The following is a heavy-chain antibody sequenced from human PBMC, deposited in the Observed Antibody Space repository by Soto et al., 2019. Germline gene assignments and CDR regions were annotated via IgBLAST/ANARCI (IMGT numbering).Heavy chain of an antibody. Sequence: QVQLVQSGAEVKKPGASVKVSCKASGYTFISYGISWVRQAPGQGLEWMGRISAFNGDTNYAHKVQGRVTMTPDAFTSTAYMELRSLRSDDTAVYFCAREDSAVALDYWGQGTLVSVSS. CDR2: ISAFNGDT. CDR3: AREDSAVALDY. J-gene: IGHJ4*02. CDR1: GYTFISYG. V-gene: IGHV1-18*01. D-gene: IGHD5-18*01.